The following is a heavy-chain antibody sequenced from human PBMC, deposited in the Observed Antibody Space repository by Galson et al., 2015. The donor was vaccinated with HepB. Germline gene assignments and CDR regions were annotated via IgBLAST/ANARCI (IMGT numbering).Heavy chain of an antibody. CDR2: ISYDGSNK. D-gene: IGHD1-26*01. Sequence: SLRLSCAASGFTFSSYAMHWVRQAPGKGLEWVAVISYDGSNKYYADSVKGRFTISRDNSKNTLYLQMNSLRAEDTAVYYCARDPGLRELLLFDYWGQGTLVTVSS. J-gene: IGHJ4*02. CDR1: GFTFSSYA. V-gene: IGHV3-30-3*01. CDR3: ARDPGLRELLLFDY.